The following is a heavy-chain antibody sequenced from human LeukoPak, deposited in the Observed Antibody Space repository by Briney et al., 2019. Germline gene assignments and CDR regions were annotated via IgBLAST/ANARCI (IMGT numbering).Heavy chain of an antibody. J-gene: IGHJ4*02. CDR2: IIPIFGIA. CDR1: GGTFSSYA. D-gene: IGHD2-15*01. Sequence: GASVKVSCKASGGTFSSYAISWVRQAPGRGLEWMGRIIPIFGIANYAQKFQGRVTITADKSTSTAYMELSSLRSEDTAVYYCAREDCSGGSCYSDWAYWGQGTLVTVSS. CDR3: AREDCSGGSCYSDWAY. V-gene: IGHV1-69*04.